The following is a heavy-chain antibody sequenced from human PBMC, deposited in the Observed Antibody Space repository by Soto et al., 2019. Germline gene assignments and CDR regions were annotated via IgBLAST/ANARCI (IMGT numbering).Heavy chain of an antibody. J-gene: IGHJ4*02. CDR2: INSDGSRI. D-gene: IGHD6-19*01. CDR1: GFTFSSYW. CDR3: AVAVAGPTAIGY. V-gene: IGHV3-74*01. Sequence: EVQLVESGGGLVQPGGSLRLSCAASGFTFSSYWMHWVRQAPGKGLVWVSRINSDGSRISYADSVKGRFTISRDNAKNTLYLQMNSLRAEDKAVYYCAVAVAGPTAIGYWGQGTLVTVSS.